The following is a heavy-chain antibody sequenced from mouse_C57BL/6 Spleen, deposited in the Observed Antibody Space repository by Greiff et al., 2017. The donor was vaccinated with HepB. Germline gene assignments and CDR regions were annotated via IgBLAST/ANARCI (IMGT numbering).Heavy chain of an antibody. CDR2: IDPANGNT. D-gene: IGHD2-5*01. J-gene: IGHJ4*01. CDR1: GFNIKNTY. CDR3: ARVAYYSNYVDPMDD. Sequence: EVQLQQSVAELVRPGASVKLSCTASGFNIKNTYMHWVKQRPEQGLEWIGRIDPANGNTKYAPKFQGKATITADTASNTAYLQLSSLTSEDTAIYYCARVAYYSNYVDPMDDWGQGTSVTVSS. V-gene: IGHV14-3*01.